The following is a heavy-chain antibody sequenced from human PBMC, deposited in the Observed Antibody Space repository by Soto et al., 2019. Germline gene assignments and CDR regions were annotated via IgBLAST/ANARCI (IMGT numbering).Heavy chain of an antibody. V-gene: IGHV4-34*01. CDR1: GGSFSGYY. J-gene: IGHJ6*02. Sequence: SETLSLTCAVYGGSFSGYYWSWIRQPPGKGLEWIGEINHSGSTNYNPSLKSRVTISVDTSKNQFSLSLSSVTAADTAVYYCARVISEDRSTISGVVIGTMDVWGQGTTVTVSS. CDR3: ARVISEDRSTISGVVIGTMDV. D-gene: IGHD3-3*01. CDR2: INHSGST.